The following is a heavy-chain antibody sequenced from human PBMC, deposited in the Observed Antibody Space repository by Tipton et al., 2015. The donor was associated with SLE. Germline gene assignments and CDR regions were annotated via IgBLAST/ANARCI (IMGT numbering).Heavy chain of an antibody. Sequence: TLSLTCAVYGGSFSDYYWSWIRQPPGKGLEWIGEINHSGSTNYNTSLKSRVTISLGTSKNQLSLKLTSVTAADTAVYFCASRAGGGSHFDYWGQGTLVTVSS. J-gene: IGHJ4*02. V-gene: IGHV4-34*01. D-gene: IGHD3-16*01. CDR2: INHSGST. CDR1: GGSFSDYY. CDR3: ASRAGGGSHFDY.